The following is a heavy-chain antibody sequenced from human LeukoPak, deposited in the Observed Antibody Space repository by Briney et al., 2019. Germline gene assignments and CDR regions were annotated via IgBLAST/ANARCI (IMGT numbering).Heavy chain of an antibody. J-gene: IGHJ4*02. CDR3: ARELHGSGSVRDGGFDY. D-gene: IGHD3-10*01. V-gene: IGHV1-2*02. CDR1: GYTFTGYY. CDR2: INPNSGGT. Sequence: ASVKVSCKASGYTFTGYYMHWVRQAPGQGLEWMGWINPNSGGTNYAQKFQGRVTMTRDTSISTAYMELSRLRSDDTAVYFCARELHGSGSVRDGGFDYWGQGTLVTVSS.